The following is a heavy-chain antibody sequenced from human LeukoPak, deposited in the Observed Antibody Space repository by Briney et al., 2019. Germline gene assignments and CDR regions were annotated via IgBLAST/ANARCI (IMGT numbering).Heavy chain of an antibody. D-gene: IGHD3-10*01. V-gene: IGHV3-30*18. CDR2: ISYDGSNK. J-gene: IGHJ3*02. CDR1: GFTFSSYG. Sequence: PGGSLRLSCAASGFTFSSYGMHWVRQAPGKGLEWVAVISYDGSNKYYADSVKGRFTISRDNSKNTLYLQMNSLRAEDTAVYYCAKENYYGSGSYYSTRRPGAFDIWGQGTMVTVSS. CDR3: AKENYYGSGSYYSTRRPGAFDI.